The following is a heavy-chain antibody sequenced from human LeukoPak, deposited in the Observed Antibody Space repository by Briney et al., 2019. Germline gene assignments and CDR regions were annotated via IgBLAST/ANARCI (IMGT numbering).Heavy chain of an antibody. V-gene: IGHV1-69*13. D-gene: IGHD3-10*01. J-gene: IGHJ6*02. CDR1: GGTFSSYA. CDR3: ARDRALWFGEFPSLYYYYYGMDV. Sequence: SVKVSCKASGGTFSSYAISWVRQAPGQGLEWMGGIIPIFGTANYAQKFQGRVTITADESTSTAYMELRSLRSDDTAVYYCARDRALWFGEFPSLYYYYYGMDVWGQGTTVTVSS. CDR2: IIPIFGTA.